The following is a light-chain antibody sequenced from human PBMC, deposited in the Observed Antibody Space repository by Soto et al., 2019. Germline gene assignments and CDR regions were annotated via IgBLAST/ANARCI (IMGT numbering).Light chain of an antibody. V-gene: IGKV3-15*01. CDR3: QQYNNWPRT. CDR1: QSVSNY. CDR2: GAS. J-gene: IGKJ1*01. Sequence: VMTQSPATLSVSPGERATLSCRASQSVSNYLAWYQQIPGQPPRLLIYGASTRATGIPARFSGSGSGTEFTLTISSLQSEDFAVYYCQQYNNWPRTFGQGTKVDIK.